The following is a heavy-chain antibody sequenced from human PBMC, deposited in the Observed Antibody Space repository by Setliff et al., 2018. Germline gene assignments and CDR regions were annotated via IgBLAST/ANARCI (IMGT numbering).Heavy chain of an antibody. D-gene: IGHD2-21*01. CDR1: GYTFTSYY. V-gene: IGHV1-18*04. Sequence: ASVKVSCKASGYTFTSYYMHWVRQAPGQGLEWMGWISVYNGKTKYAQKFQGRVTMTTDTSTRTAYMEVTSLRSDDTAVYYCATEKFPGDWGDYWGQGTLVTVSS. J-gene: IGHJ4*02. CDR3: ATEKFPGDWGDY. CDR2: ISVYNGKT.